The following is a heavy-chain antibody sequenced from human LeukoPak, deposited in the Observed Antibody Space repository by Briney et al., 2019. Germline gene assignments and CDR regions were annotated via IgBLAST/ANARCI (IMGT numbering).Heavy chain of an antibody. D-gene: IGHD6-13*01. CDR2: IYTSGST. CDR3: ARGLVWAAAGFYYFDY. CDR1: GGSISSYY. V-gene: IGHV4-4*07. Sequence: SETLSLTCTVSGGSISSYYWSWIRQPAGKGLEWIGRIYTSGSTNYNPSLKSRVTISVDTSKNQFSLKLSSVTAADTAVYYCARGLVWAAAGFYYFDYWGQGTLVTVSS. J-gene: IGHJ4*02.